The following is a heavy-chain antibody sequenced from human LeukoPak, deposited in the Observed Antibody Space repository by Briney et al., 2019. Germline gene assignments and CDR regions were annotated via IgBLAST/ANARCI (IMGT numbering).Heavy chain of an antibody. CDR3: ARDLRLGESYYYYMDV. D-gene: IGHD3-16*01. Sequence: SETLSLTSTVSGGSISSYYWSWIRQPAGKGLEWIGRIYTSGSTNYNPSLKSRATTSVDTSTNQFSLKLSSVIAADTAVYYCARDLRLGESYYYYMDVWGKGTTVTVSS. CDR2: IYTSGST. V-gene: IGHV4-4*07. CDR1: GGSISSYY. J-gene: IGHJ6*03.